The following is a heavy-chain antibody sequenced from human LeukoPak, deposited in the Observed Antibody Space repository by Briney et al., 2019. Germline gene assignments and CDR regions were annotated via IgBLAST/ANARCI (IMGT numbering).Heavy chain of an antibody. CDR2: IIPILGIA. Sequence: ASVKVSCKASGGTFSSYAISWVRQAPGQGLEWMGRIIPILGIANYAQKFQGRVTITADKSTSTAYMELSSLRSEDTAVYYCARVTAMVPTLEYWGQGTLVTVSS. CDR3: ARVTAMVPTLEY. J-gene: IGHJ4*02. V-gene: IGHV1-69*04. CDR1: GGTFSSYA. D-gene: IGHD5-18*01.